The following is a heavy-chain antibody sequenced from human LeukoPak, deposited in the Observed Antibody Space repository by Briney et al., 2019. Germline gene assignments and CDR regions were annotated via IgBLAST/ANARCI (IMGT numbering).Heavy chain of an antibody. CDR2: INPSGGST. V-gene: IGHV1-46*01. J-gene: IGHJ5*02. D-gene: IGHD5-18*01. CDR1: GYTFTSYY. CDR3: ARETIQLWLRGFFDP. Sequence: ASVKVSCKASGYTFTSYYMHWVRQAPGQGLEWMGIINPSGGSTSYAQKFQGRVTMTRDTSTSTVYMELSRLRSDDTAVYYCARETIQLWLRGFFDPWGQGTLVTVSS.